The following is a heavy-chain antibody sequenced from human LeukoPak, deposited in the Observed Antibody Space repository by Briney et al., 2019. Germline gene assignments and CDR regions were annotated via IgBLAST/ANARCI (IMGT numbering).Heavy chain of an antibody. Sequence: GESLKISCKGSGYSFTSHWIAWVGQMPGKGLEWMGIICPGDSDTRYSPSFQGQVTISADKSISTAYLQWGSLKASDTAMYYCAMGYSYSGMDVCGQRTTVTVSS. V-gene: IGHV5-51*01. J-gene: IGHJ6*02. CDR2: ICPGDSDT. CDR1: GYSFTSHW. CDR3: AMGYSYSGMDV.